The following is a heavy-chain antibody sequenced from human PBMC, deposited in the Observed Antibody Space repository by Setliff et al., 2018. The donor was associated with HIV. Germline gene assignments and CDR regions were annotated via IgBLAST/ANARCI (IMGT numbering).Heavy chain of an antibody. V-gene: IGHV4-61*09. Sequence: PSESLSLTCTVSGASISSGSYYWSWIRQPAGKGLEWIGHIYTSGSTNYSPSLRNRLTMSVDTSKKQFSLKLSSVTAADTAVYYCARGSVIVADALDIWGQGTMVTVSS. CDR2: IYTSGST. D-gene: IGHD1-26*01. J-gene: IGHJ3*02. CDR3: ARGSVIVADALDI. CDR1: GASISSGSYY.